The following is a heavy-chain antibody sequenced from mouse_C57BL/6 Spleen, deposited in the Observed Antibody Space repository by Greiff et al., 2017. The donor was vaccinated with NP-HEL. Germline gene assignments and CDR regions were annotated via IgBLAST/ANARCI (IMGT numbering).Heavy chain of an antibody. V-gene: IGHV7-3*01. CDR3: ARWDTTVESFDY. CDR2: IRNKANGYTT. J-gene: IGHJ2*01. D-gene: IGHD1-1*01. Sequence: EVMLVESGGGLVQPGGSLSLSCAASGFTFTDYYMSWVRQPPGKALEWLGFIRNKANGYTTEYSASVKGRFTISRDNSQSILYLQMNALRAEDSATYYCARWDTTVESFDYWGQGTTLTVSS. CDR1: GFTFTDYY.